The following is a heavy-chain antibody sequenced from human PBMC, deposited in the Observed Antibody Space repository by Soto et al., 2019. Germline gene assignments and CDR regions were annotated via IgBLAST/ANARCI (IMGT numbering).Heavy chain of an antibody. CDR1: GYTFTSYY. CDR2: INPNSGGT. J-gene: IGHJ6*02. D-gene: IGHD3-10*01. V-gene: IGHV1-2*04. CDR3: ARAGLLWFGETPKDGMDV. Sequence: ASVKVSCKASGYTFTSYYMHWVRQAPGQGLEWMGWINPNSGGTNYAQKFQGWVTMTRDTSISTAYMELSRLRSDDTAVYYCARAGLLWFGETPKDGMDVWGQGTTVTVSS.